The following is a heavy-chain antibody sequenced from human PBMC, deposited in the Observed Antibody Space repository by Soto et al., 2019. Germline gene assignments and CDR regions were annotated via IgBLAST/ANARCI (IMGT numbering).Heavy chain of an antibody. J-gene: IGHJ3*02. D-gene: IGHD3-3*01. CDR3: VRFPLYCDFWSGYYGGSLDAFDI. CDR2: INSDGSST. CDR1: GFTFSSYW. Sequence: GGSLRLSCAASGFTFSSYWMHWVRQAPGKGLEWVSRINSDGSSTSYADSVKGRFTISRDNAKNTLYLQMNSLRAEDTAVYYFVRFPLYCDFWSGYYGGSLDAFDIWGQGTMVTVSS. V-gene: IGHV3-74*01.